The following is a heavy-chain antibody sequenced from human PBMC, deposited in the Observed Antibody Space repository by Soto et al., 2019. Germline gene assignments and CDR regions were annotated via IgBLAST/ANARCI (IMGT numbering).Heavy chain of an antibody. CDR2: IYDTGISGYTPST. J-gene: IGHJ6*02. CDR3: ARGEDAFFYYGLDV. Sequence: SETLSLTCTVSGGSITSSDWSWIRRPPGKGLEWIAYIYDTGISGYTPSTSYNPSLKSRVTISVDMSKSQFSLKLTSVTAADTAVYYCARGEDAFFYYGLDVWGQGITVTVSS. CDR1: GGSITSSD. V-gene: IGHV4-59*01.